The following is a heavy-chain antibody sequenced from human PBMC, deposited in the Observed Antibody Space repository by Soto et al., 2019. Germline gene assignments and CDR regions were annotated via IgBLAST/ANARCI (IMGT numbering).Heavy chain of an antibody. Sequence: SETLSLTCAVYGGSFNNFFWSWIRHSPGKGLEWIGEINHTGSTNYNPSLKSRVTISVDTSKNQFSLRLSSVTAADTAVYYCASQVGVPSNWVGVAWGQGTLVTVSS. J-gene: IGHJ5*02. V-gene: IGHV4-34*01. CDR3: ASQVGVPSNWVGVA. D-gene: IGHD6-13*01. CDR2: INHTGST. CDR1: GGSFNNFF.